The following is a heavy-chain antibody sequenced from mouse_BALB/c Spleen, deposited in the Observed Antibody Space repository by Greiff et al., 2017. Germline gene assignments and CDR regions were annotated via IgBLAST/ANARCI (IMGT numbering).Heavy chain of an antibody. CDR3: ARSPLDY. V-gene: IGHV1-82*01. CDR1: GYAFSSSW. Sequence: QVQLQQSGPELVKPGASVKISCKASGYAFSSSWMNWVKQRPGQGLEWIGRIYPGDGDTNYNGKFKGKATLTADKSSSTAYMQLSSLTSVDSAVYFCARSPLDYWGQGTTLTVSS. CDR2: IYPGDGDT. J-gene: IGHJ2*01.